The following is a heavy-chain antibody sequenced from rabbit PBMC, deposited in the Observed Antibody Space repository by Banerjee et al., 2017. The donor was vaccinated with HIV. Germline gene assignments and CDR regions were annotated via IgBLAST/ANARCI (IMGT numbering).Heavy chain of an antibody. CDR2: IYNGDGST. CDR3: ARDLTGVTGWNFNL. D-gene: IGHD7-1*01. J-gene: IGHJ4*01. V-gene: IGHV1S43*01. Sequence: QQQLEESGGGLVKPGGTLTLTCTASGFTISSGYYMCWVRQAPGKGLEWIACIYNGDGSTYYASWVNGRFTISRSTSLNTVSLQMTSLTAADTATYFCARDLTGVTGWNFNLWGPGTLVTVS. CDR1: GFTISSGYY.